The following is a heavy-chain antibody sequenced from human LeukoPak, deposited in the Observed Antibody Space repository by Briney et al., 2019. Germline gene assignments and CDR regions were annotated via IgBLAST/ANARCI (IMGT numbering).Heavy chain of an antibody. Sequence: ASVKVSCKASGYTFTSYGISRVRQAPGQGLEWMGWISAYNGNTNYAQKLQGRVTITTDTSTSTAYMELRTLRSDDTAVYYCARHQFSLHYYDSSGYYPFSYWGQGTLVTVSS. CDR1: GYTFTSYG. CDR3: ARHQFSLHYYDSSGYYPFSY. D-gene: IGHD3-22*01. J-gene: IGHJ4*02. CDR2: ISAYNGNT. V-gene: IGHV1-18*01.